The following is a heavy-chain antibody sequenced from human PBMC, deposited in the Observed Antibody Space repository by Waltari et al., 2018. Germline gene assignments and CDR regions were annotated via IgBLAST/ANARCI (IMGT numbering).Heavy chain of an antibody. Sequence: QVHLVQSGGEVQKPGASVKVSGKASGYSFTDYYIHWVRQAPGQGLEWMGWINPNSGATNYAQKLQDRVTVTRDTSSSTAYMELSSLTSGDTAVYYCARVPIFDWLVSGFDLWGQGTLVTVSS. CDR3: ARVPIFDWLVSGFDL. CDR2: INPNSGAT. V-gene: IGHV1-2*02. CDR1: GYSFTDYY. J-gene: IGHJ5*02. D-gene: IGHD3-9*01.